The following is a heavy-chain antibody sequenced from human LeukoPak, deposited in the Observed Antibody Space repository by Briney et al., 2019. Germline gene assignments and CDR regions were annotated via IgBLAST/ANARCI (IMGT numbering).Heavy chain of an antibody. CDR2: MSGSGGST. J-gene: IGHJ4*02. CDR3: AKALLVGATDYFDY. V-gene: IGHV3-23*01. Sequence: GGSLRLSCAASGFSFSSYAMSWVRQAPGKGLEWVSVMSGSGGSTYYADSVKGRFTISRDNSKNTLYLQMNSLRAEDTAVYYCAKALLVGATDYFDYWGQGTLVTVSS. CDR1: GFSFSSYA. D-gene: IGHD1-26*01.